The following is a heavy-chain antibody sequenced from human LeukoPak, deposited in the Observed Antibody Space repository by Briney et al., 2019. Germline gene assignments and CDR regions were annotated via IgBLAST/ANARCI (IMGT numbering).Heavy chain of an antibody. V-gene: IGHV4-59*01. D-gene: IGHD3/OR15-3a*01. CDR2: IYYTGST. Sequence: SETLSLTCTVSGGSIISYYWSWIRQPPGKGLEWIGYIYYTGSTDYNSSLKSRVTLSVDTSQNQFSLKLCSVTAADTAVYYCARRAGDGNAFYEYWGQGTLVTVSS. CDR3: ARRAGDGNAFYEY. J-gene: IGHJ4*02. CDR1: GGSIISYY.